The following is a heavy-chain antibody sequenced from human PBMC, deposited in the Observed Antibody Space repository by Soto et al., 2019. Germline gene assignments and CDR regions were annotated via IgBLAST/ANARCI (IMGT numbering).Heavy chain of an antibody. CDR1: GYSISSGYY. Sequence: SETLSLTCTVSGYSISSGYYWGWIRQPPGKGLEWIGSIYHGGSTYYNPSLKSRVTISVDTSKNQFSLKLSSVTTADTAVYYCARGYTLDVWGQGTTVTVSS. D-gene: IGHD1-26*01. CDR3: ARGYTLDV. J-gene: IGHJ6*02. V-gene: IGHV4-38-2*02. CDR2: IYHGGST.